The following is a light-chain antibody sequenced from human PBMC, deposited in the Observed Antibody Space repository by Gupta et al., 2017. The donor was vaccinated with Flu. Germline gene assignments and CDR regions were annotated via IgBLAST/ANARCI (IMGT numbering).Light chain of an antibody. CDR1: QSVGSSY. CDR2: GAS. V-gene: IGKV3-20*01. Sequence: ELVLTQSPGTLSLSLGARATLSCRTSQSVGSSYISCYQQKPGQAPRLLIFGASTLATGIPARISGSASRTDFTLTSSRLDPEDVALYCCQQYSRPGRTFGGGTKVEI. CDR3: QQYSRPGRT. J-gene: IGKJ4*01.